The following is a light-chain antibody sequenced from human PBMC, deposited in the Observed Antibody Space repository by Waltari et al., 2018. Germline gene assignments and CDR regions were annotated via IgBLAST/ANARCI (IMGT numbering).Light chain of an antibody. Sequence: QSVLTQPPSVSAAPGQTVTISCSGSNSNMGTNHASWYRQVPGRPPKLLIYDNDARPSGIPDRFLCSQSGTSATLDITGLQTGDEAGYYCATWDSGPKAVVFGGGTRLTVL. J-gene: IGLJ2*01. V-gene: IGLV1-51*01. CDR2: DND. CDR3: ATWDSGPKAVV. CDR1: NSNMGTNH.